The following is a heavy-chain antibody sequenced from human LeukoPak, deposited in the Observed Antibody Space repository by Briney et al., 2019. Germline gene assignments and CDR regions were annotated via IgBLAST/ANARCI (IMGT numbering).Heavy chain of an antibody. CDR1: GGSLSGYS. Sequence: PSETLSLTCAVYGGSLSGYSWNWIRQSPGKGLEWIGETNYIGSTNYNPSLKSRVTMSLDMSKNQFSLRLSSVTAADTAIYYCARGLVYRQSSPYFDQWGQGTLLSVSS. CDR3: ARGLVYRQSSPYFDQ. D-gene: IGHD1-14*01. V-gene: IGHV4-34*01. J-gene: IGHJ4*02. CDR2: TNYIGST.